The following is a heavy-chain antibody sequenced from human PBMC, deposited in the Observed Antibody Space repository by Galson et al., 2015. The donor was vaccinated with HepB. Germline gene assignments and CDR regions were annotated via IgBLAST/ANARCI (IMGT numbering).Heavy chain of an antibody. CDR1: GFSLSTSGLC. D-gene: IGHD3-10*01. J-gene: IGHJ4*02. CDR2: IDWDDDK. V-gene: IGHV2-70*01. Sequence: PALVKPTQTLTLTCTFSGFSLSTSGLCVSWIRQPPGKALEWLALIDWDDDKYYNTSLKTRLTISKDTSKNQVVLTMTNMDPVDTATYYCARLYGDGCPPLFDDGGPGTLDPVPS. CDR3: ARLYGDGCPPLFDD.